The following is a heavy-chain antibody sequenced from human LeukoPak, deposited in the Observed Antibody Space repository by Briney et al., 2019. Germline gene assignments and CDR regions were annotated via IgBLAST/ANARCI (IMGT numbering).Heavy chain of an antibody. CDR1: GFTFSSYE. D-gene: IGHD1-26*01. Sequence: GGSLRLSCAASGFTFSSYEMNWVRQAPGKGLEWVSSISSGAATIYYADSVKGRFTISRDNAKNSLYLQMNSLRAEDTAVYYCARVGYWGQGTLVTVSS. CDR2: ISSGAATI. V-gene: IGHV3-48*03. CDR3: ARVGY. J-gene: IGHJ4*02.